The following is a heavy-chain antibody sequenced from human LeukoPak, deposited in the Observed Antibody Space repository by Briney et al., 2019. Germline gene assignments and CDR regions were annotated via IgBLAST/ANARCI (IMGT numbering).Heavy chain of an antibody. Sequence: GASVKVSCKASGGTFSSYAISRVRQAPGQGLEWMGGIIPIFGTANYAQKFQGRVTITADESTSTAYMELSSLRSEDTAVYYCARDTIFGVVRNYYYYGMDVWGQGTTVTVSS. D-gene: IGHD3-3*01. CDR1: GGTFSSYA. CDR2: IIPIFGTA. J-gene: IGHJ6*02. CDR3: ARDTIFGVVRNYYYYGMDV. V-gene: IGHV1-69*13.